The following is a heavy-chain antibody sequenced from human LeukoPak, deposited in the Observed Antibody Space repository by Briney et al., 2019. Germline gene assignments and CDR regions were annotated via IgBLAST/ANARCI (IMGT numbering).Heavy chain of an antibody. Sequence: SETLSLTCTVSGGSISSYYWSWVRQPPGKGLEWIGFVYYTGSTNYSPSLKSRVTISVDTSKNQFSLKLSSVTAADTAVYYCARGVFRYSSRRCAFDIWGQGTMVTVSS. J-gene: IGHJ3*02. D-gene: IGHD6-13*01. CDR2: VYYTGST. CDR1: GGSISSYY. CDR3: ARGVFRYSSRRCAFDI. V-gene: IGHV4-59*12.